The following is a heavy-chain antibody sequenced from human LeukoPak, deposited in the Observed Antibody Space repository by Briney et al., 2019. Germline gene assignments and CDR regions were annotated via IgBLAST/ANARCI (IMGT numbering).Heavy chain of an antibody. D-gene: IGHD6-19*01. V-gene: IGHV3-43*02. CDR2: ISGDGGST. CDR1: GFTFDDYA. CDR3: ARPLYTSGWYWFY. J-gene: IGHJ4*02. Sequence: PGGSLRLSCAASGFTFDDYAMHWVRQAPGKGLEWVSLISGDGGSTYYADSVKGRFTISRDNAKNSLYLQMNSLRAEDTAVYYCARPLYTSGWYWFYWGQGTLVTVSS.